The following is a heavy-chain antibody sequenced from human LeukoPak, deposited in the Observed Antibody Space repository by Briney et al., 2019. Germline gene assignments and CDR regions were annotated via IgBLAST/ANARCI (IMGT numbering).Heavy chain of an antibody. CDR2: ISSSSSTI. CDR1: GFTFSSYV. V-gene: IGHV3-48*01. CDR3: ASSGGHGWNYYFDY. Sequence: GGSLRLSCAVSGFTFSSYVMSWVRQAPGKGLEWVSYISSSSSTIYYADSVKGRFTISRDNAKNSLYLQMNSLRADDTAVYYCASSGGHGWNYYFDYWGQGTLVTVSS. D-gene: IGHD5-12*01. J-gene: IGHJ4*02.